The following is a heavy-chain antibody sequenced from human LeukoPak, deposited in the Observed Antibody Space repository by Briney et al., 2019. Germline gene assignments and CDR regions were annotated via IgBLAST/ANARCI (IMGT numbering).Heavy chain of an antibody. Sequence: GGSLRLSCAASGFTFSSYSMSWVRQAPGKGLEWVSSISSSSSYIYYADSVKGRFTISRDNAKNSLYLQMNSLRAEDTAVYYCASYGSGSRSSNYYYYGMDVWGQGTTVTVSS. V-gene: IGHV3-21*01. J-gene: IGHJ6*02. D-gene: IGHD3-10*01. CDR2: ISSSSSYI. CDR3: ASYGSGSRSSNYYYYGMDV. CDR1: GFTFSSYS.